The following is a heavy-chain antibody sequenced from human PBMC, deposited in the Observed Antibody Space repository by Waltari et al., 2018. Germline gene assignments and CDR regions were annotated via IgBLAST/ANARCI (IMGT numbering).Heavy chain of an antibody. Sequence: QVQLVQSGAEVKKPGASVKVSCKVSGSTLNELSMHWVRQAPGTGLEWMGGFDPEDGETIYAQKFQGRVTMTEDTSTDTAYMELSSLRSEDTAVYYCATDRQAAAGQYYYYYGMDVWGQGTTVTVSS. CDR1: GSTLNELS. D-gene: IGHD6-13*01. J-gene: IGHJ6*02. V-gene: IGHV1-24*01. CDR3: ATDRQAAAGQYYYYYGMDV. CDR2: FDPEDGET.